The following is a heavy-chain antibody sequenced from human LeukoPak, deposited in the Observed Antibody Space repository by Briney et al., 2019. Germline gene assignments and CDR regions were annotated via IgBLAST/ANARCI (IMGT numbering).Heavy chain of an antibody. J-gene: IGHJ6*02. D-gene: IGHD3-16*02. CDR1: GFTFSSYW. V-gene: IGHV3-7*01. CDR2: IKQDESEK. CDR3: ARDWSMITFGGVIDKAHGMDV. Sequence: GGSLRLSCAASGFTFSSYWMSWVPQAPGKGLEWVANIKQDESEKYYVDSVKGRFTISRDNAKNSLYLQMNSLRAEDTAVYYCARDWSMITFGGVIDKAHGMDVWGQGTTVTVSS.